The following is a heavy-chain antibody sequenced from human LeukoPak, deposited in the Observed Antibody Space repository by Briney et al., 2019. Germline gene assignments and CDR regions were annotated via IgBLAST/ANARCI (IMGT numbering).Heavy chain of an antibody. CDR3: AKMAQATRGDY. Sequence: GGSLRLSCAASGFTFFNYGMSWVRQSPGKGLGWVSGISGRGHTTYYADSVKGRFTISRDNSKNTLDLRMESLRVEDTAIYYCAKMAQATRGDYWGQGNRVTVSS. CDR2: ISGRGHTT. D-gene: IGHD1-26*01. CDR1: GFTFFNYG. V-gene: IGHV3-23*01. J-gene: IGHJ4*02.